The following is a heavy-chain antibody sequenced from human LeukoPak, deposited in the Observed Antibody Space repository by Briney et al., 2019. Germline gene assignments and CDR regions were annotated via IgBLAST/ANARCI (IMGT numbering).Heavy chain of an antibody. CDR3: ARGLSDFQNTGPTEDY. V-gene: IGHV3-20*04. CDR2: INWNGGST. Sequence: GGSLRLSCAASGFTFDDYGMSWVRQAPGKGLEWVSGINWNGGSTGYADSVKGRFTISRDNAKNSLYLQMNSLRAEDTALYYCARGLSDFQNTGPTEDYWGQGTLVTVSS. D-gene: IGHD3-3*01. CDR1: GFTFDDYG. J-gene: IGHJ4*02.